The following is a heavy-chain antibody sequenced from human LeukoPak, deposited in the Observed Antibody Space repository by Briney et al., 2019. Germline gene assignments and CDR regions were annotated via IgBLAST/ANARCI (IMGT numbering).Heavy chain of an antibody. CDR3: AKDHSSSWTSDGMDV. V-gene: IGHV3-43*01. D-gene: IGHD6-13*01. Sequence: GGSLRLSCAPSGFTFDVYTMHWVRQAPERGLEWVSLFSWDGGSTYYADSVKGRFTISTDNSKNSLYLQMNSLRTEDTALYYCAKDHSSSWTSDGMDVWGQGTTVTVSS. CDR1: GFTFDVYT. J-gene: IGHJ6*02. CDR2: FSWDGGST.